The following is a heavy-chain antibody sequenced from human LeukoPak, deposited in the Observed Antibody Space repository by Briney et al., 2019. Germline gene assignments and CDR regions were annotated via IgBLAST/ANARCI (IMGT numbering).Heavy chain of an antibody. CDR3: ARTDYDSSGYCDY. CDR1: GFTFSSYE. J-gene: IGHJ4*02. D-gene: IGHD3-22*01. Sequence: GGSLRLSCAASGFTFSSYEMNWVRQAPGKGLEWVSYISSSGSTIYYADSMKGRFTIPRDNAKNSLYLQMNSLRAEDTAVYYCARTDYDSSGYCDYWGQGTLVTVSS. V-gene: IGHV3-48*03. CDR2: ISSSGSTI.